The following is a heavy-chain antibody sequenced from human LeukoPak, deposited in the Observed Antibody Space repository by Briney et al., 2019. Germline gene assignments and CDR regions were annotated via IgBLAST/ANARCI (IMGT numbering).Heavy chain of an antibody. CDR3: ARAGPPFPVLRYTDYYYYMDV. J-gene: IGHJ6*03. CDR2: MNPNSGNT. CDR1: GYTFTSYD. Sequence: ASVKVSCKASGYTFTSYDINWVRQATGQGLEWMGWMNPNSGNTGYAQKFQGRVTMTRNTSISTAYMELSSLRSEDTAVYYCARAGPPFPVLRYTDYYYYMDVWGKGTTVTISS. D-gene: IGHD3-9*01. V-gene: IGHV1-8*01.